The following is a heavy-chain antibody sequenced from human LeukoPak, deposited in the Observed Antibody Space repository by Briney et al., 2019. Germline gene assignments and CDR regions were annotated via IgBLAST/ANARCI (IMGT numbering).Heavy chain of an antibody. CDR1: GYSISSGYY. CDR2: IYHSGSP. J-gene: IGHJ4*02. V-gene: IGHV4-38-2*01. Sequence: SETLSLTRAVSGYSISSGYYWGWIRQPPGKGLEWIGSIYHSGSPYYNPSLKSRVTISVDTSKNQFSLKLSSVTAADTAVYYCARLGGYTLYYFDYWGQGTLVTVSS. D-gene: IGHD5-12*01. CDR3: ARLGGYTLYYFDY.